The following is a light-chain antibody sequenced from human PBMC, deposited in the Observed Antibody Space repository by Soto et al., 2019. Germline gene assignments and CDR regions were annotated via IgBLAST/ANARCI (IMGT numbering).Light chain of an antibody. CDR3: SSYTSSSPYV. Sequence: QSVLTQPASVSGSPGQSITFSCTGTSSDIGGYNYVSWYQQHPGKAPKLMIYEVSKRPSGVSNRFSGSKSGNTASLTISGLQADDKADYYCSSYTSSSPYVFGTGTKVTVL. J-gene: IGLJ1*01. V-gene: IGLV2-14*01. CDR1: SSDIGGYNY. CDR2: EVS.